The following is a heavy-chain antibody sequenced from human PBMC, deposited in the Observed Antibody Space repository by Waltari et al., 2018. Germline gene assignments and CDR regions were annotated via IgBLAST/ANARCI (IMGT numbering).Heavy chain of an antibody. V-gene: IGHV3-23*01. CDR3: TRSISXXVTASDY. J-gene: IGHJ4*02. CDR2: XXXSGGNV. CDR1: GFIISDYG. Sequence: EAXLXESGGGLLQRGGTLRLSCAASGFIISDYGLSWVRQAPGKGLGWVSRXXXSGGNVAXTDSVMGRFTIXRDTSQNTVYLQMIGLXXEDTAVYYCTRSISXXVTASDYWGXGTLVTVSS.